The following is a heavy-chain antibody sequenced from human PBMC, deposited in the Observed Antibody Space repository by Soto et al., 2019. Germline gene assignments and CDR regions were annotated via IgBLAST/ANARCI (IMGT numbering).Heavy chain of an antibody. J-gene: IGHJ6*02. CDR1: GFTFSSYW. Sequence: GGSLRLSCAASGFTFSSYWMHWVRQAPGKGLVWVSRINSDGSSTSYADSVKGRFTISRDNAKNTLYLQMNSLRAEDTAVYYCARDGGSGWYYYYYGMDVWGQGTTVTVSS. D-gene: IGHD6-19*01. V-gene: IGHV3-74*01. CDR2: INSDGSST. CDR3: ARDGGSGWYYYYYGMDV.